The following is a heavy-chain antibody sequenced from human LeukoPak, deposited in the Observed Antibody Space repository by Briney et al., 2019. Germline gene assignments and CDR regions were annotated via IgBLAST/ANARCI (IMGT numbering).Heavy chain of an antibody. CDR1: GFNIDDYG. J-gene: IGHJ4*02. CDR2: ISPGADIT. D-gene: IGHD3-10*01. V-gene: IGHV3-23*01. CDR3: AKDRSSQLSPLPYFDY. Sequence: GGSLRLSCAASGFNIDDYGMNWVRQAPGKGLEWVSGISPGADITYYAESVKGRFTISRDNSKNTLYLQMNSLRAEDTAVYYCAKDRSSQLSPLPYFDYWGQGTLVTVSS.